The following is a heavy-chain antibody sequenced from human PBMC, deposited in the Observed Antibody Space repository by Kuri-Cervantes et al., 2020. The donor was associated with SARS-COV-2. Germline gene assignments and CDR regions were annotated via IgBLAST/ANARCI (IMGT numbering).Heavy chain of an antibody. CDR1: GGTFSSYT. D-gene: IGHD3-22*01. CDR3: ARESSGYIPFA. CDR2: IIPILGIA. Sequence: SVKVSCKASGGTFSSYTISWVRQAPGQGLEWMGRIIPILGIANYAQKFQGRVTITADKSTSTAYMELSSLRSEDTAVYYCARESSGYIPFAWGQGTLVTVSS. V-gene: IGHV1-69*04. J-gene: IGHJ5*02.